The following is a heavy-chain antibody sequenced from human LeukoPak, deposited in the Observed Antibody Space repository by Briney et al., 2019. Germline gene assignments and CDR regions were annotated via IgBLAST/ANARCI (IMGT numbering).Heavy chain of an antibody. CDR2: IYYSGST. V-gene: IGHV4-39*07. Sequence: SETLSLTCTVSGGSISSSSYYWGWIRQPPGKGLEWIGSIYYSGSTYYNPSLKSRVTISVDTSKNQFSLSLTSVTAADTAVYYCARDGYGGVDYWGQGTLVTVSS. J-gene: IGHJ4*02. D-gene: IGHD3-10*01. CDR3: ARDGYGGVDY. CDR1: GGSISSSSYY.